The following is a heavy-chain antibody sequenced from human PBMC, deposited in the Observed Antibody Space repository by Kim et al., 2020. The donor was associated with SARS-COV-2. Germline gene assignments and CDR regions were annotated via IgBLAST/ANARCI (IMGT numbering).Heavy chain of an antibody. Sequence: GESLRLSCAASGFTFSGYTMNWVRLAPGKGLEWVSSISARSTYIYYAASVRGRFTISRDNAKNSLYLQMNSLRAEDTAVYYCARDKAEWLLYGYGMDVWGQGTTVTVSS. CDR1: GFTFSGYT. J-gene: IGHJ6*02. V-gene: IGHV3-21*01. D-gene: IGHD3-3*01. CDR3: ARDKAEWLLYGYGMDV. CDR2: ISARSTYI.